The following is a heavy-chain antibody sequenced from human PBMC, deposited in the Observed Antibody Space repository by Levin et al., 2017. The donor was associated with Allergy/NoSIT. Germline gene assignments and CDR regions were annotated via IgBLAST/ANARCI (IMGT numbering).Heavy chain of an antibody. CDR3: AAGGSSGWAGFFNY. V-gene: IGHV1-46*01. CDR1: GYTFTSYY. CDR2: INPSGGST. J-gene: IGHJ4*02. Sequence: GESLKISCKASGYTFTSYYMHWVRQAPGQGLEWMGIINPSGGSTSYAQKFQGRVTMTRDTSTSTVYMELSSLRSEDTAVYYCAAGGSSGWAGFFNYWGQGTLVTVSS. D-gene: IGHD6-19*01.